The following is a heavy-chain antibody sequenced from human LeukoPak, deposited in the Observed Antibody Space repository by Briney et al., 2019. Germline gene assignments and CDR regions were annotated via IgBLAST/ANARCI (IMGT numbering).Heavy chain of an antibody. V-gene: IGHV4-34*01. Sequence: SETLSLTCAVYGGSFSGYYWSWIRQPPGKGLEWIGEINHSGSTNYNPSLKSRVTISVDKSKNQFSLKLSSVTAADTAVYYCARGYSYGYYFDYWGQGTLVTVSS. CDR2: INHSGST. CDR1: GGSFSGYY. CDR3: ARGYSYGYYFDY. J-gene: IGHJ4*02. D-gene: IGHD5-18*01.